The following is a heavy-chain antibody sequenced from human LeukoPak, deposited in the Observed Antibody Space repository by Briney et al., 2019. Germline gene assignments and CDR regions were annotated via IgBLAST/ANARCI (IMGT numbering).Heavy chain of an antibody. Sequence: GASVKVSCKASGYTFTSYGISWVRQAPGQGLEWMGWISAYNGNTNYAQKLQGRVTMTTDTSTSTAYMELRSLRSDDTAVYYCARAPLTNTITSFLPPPSILIPLDYWGQGTLVTVSS. CDR1: GYTFTSYG. CDR3: ARAPLTNTITSFLPPPSILIPLDY. V-gene: IGHV1-18*01. J-gene: IGHJ4*02. CDR2: ISAYNGNT. D-gene: IGHD3-3*01.